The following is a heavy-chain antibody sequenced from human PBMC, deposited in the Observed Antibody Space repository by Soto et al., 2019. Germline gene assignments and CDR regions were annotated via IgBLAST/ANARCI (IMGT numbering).Heavy chain of an antibody. CDR3: AKDVTGKAARSDWFDP. CDR2: ISGSGGST. V-gene: IGHV3-23*01. Sequence: XVSLRLTYAASGFTFSSYAMSWVRQAPGKGLEWVSAISGSGGSTYYADSVKGRFTISRDNSKNTLYLQMNSLRAEDTAVYYCAKDVTGKAARSDWFDPWGQGTLVTVSS. J-gene: IGHJ5*02. CDR1: GFTFSSYA. D-gene: IGHD6-6*01.